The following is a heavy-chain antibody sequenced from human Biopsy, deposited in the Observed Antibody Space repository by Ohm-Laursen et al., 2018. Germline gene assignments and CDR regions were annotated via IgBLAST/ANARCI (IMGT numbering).Heavy chain of an antibody. CDR1: GGSITDDY. D-gene: IGHD1-1*01. J-gene: IGHJ3*01. CDR2: ISKGGDT. Sequence: SETLSLTCTVSGGSITDDYWSWIRQSPGKGLEWIGFISKGGDTTYNPSLRGRVAISVDTSKNQFSLELSSVTAADTAIFFCARLYRLDDYWNDDPPDAFDVWGQGTRVTVSS. V-gene: IGHV4-59*01. CDR3: ARLYRLDDYWNDDPPDAFDV.